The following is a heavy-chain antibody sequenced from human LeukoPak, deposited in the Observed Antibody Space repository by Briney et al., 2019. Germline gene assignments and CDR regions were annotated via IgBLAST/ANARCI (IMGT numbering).Heavy chain of an antibody. J-gene: IGHJ4*02. CDR2: VYYSGST. V-gene: IGHV4-30-4*01. D-gene: IGHD2-21*02. CDR3: ARGLSDWYFDY. CDR1: GGSISSGDYY. Sequence: SETLSLTCTVSGGSISSGDYYWSWIRQPPGKGLEWIGYVYYSGSTYYNPSLKSRVTISVDTSKNQFSLKLSSATAADTAVYYCARGLSDWYFDYWGQGTLVTVSS.